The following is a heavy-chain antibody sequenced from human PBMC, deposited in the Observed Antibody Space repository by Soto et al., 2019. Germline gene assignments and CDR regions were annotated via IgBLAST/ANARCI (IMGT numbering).Heavy chain of an antibody. Sequence: PGGSLRLSCAASGFTFSDYYMNWIRQAPGKGLEWISYINSRGTTIYYADSVKGRFTISRDNAKNSLYLQMNSLRAEDTAVYYCAKYSYFDPWGQGTLVTVSS. CDR2: INSRGTTI. CDR1: GFTFSDYY. V-gene: IGHV3-11*01. CDR3: AKYSYFDP. J-gene: IGHJ5*02. D-gene: IGHD2-15*01.